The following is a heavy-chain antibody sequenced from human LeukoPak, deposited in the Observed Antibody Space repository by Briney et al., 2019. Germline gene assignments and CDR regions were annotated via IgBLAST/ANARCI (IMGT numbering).Heavy chain of an antibody. J-gene: IGHJ3*02. CDR2: AYHSGST. D-gene: IGHD6-13*01. V-gene: IGHV4-38-2*02. CDR3: ARASGIAAADDAFDI. CDR1: DYSITSGYY. Sequence: PSETLSLTCTVSDYSITSGYYWGWIRQPPGKGLEWIGSAYHSGSTYYNPSLKSRVTISVDTSKNQFSLKLSSVIAADTAVYYCARASGIAAADDAFDIWGQGTMVTVSS.